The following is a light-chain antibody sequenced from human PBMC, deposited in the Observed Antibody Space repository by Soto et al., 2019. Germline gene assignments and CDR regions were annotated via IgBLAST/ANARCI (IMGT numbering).Light chain of an antibody. CDR3: QQRNSWPPIT. J-gene: IGKJ5*01. Sequence: EIVLTQSPVTLSLSPGERATLSCRASQSVRTYLAWYQVKPGQAPRLLIYDASSRASGVPARFSGGGSGTDFTLTISSLEPEDFALYYCQQRNSWPPITVGQGTRLEIK. CDR2: DAS. CDR1: QSVRTY. V-gene: IGKV3-11*01.